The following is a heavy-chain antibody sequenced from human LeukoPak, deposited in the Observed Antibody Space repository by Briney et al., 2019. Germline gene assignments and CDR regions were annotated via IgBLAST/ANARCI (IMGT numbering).Heavy chain of an antibody. D-gene: IGHD1-26*01. CDR1: GYTFTGYY. V-gene: IGHV1-2*02. CDR2: INPNSGGT. CDR3: ARDPGVGASFDY. J-gene: IGHJ4*02. Sequence: ASVKVSCKASGYTFTGYYMYWVRQAPGQGLECMGWINPNSGGTNYVQKFQGRVTMTRDTSISTAYMELRSLRSDDTAVYYCARDPGVGASFDYWGQGTLVTVSS.